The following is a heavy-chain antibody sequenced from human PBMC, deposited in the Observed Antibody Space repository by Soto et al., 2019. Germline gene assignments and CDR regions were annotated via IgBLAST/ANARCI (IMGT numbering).Heavy chain of an antibody. D-gene: IGHD3-22*01. Sequence: SETLSLTCAVYGGSFSGHSWTWSRQSPGKGLEWMGDINHSGRVNYSPSLKSRVTISLCTAKNQFSLTLSAVTAADTAMDYCSTRAYDTNGYYRFDPWGQGTLVTVSS. J-gene: IGHJ5*01. CDR3: STRAYDTNGYYRFDP. CDR1: GGSFSGHS. V-gene: IGHV4-34*01. CDR2: INHSGRV.